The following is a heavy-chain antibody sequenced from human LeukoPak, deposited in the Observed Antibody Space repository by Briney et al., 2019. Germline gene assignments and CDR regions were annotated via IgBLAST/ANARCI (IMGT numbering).Heavy chain of an antibody. V-gene: IGHV4-59*01. Sequence: SETLSLTCTVSGGSISSSYWSWIRQPPGKGLEWIGYIYYSGSTNYNPSLKSRITISIGTSKNQFSLKLSSVTAADTAVYYCARTETTYYFYYWGQGTPVTLSS. J-gene: IGHJ4*02. CDR2: IYYSGST. D-gene: IGHD1-1*01. CDR3: ARTETTYYFYY. CDR1: GGSISSSY.